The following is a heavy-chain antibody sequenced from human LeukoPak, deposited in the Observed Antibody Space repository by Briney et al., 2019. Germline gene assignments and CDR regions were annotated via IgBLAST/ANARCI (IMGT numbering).Heavy chain of an antibody. J-gene: IGHJ4*02. D-gene: IGHD1-26*01. CDR1: GFTFSSYA. V-gene: IGHV3-30-3*01. Sequence: GGSLRLSCAASGFTFSSYAMHWVRQAPGKGLEWVAVISYDGSNKYYADSVKGRFTISRDNSKNTLYLQMNSLRAEDTAVYYCAREILGSAFSFDYWGQGTLVTVSS. CDR2: ISYDGSNK. CDR3: AREILGSAFSFDY.